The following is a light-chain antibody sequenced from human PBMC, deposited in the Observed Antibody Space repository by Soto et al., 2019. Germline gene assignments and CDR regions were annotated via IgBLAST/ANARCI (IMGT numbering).Light chain of an antibody. CDR3: AAWDDNLNGYVV. CDR2: SND. J-gene: IGLJ2*01. CDR1: SSNIGSNT. V-gene: IGLV1-44*01. Sequence: QPVLTQPPSASGTPGQRVTISCSGSSSNIGSNTVNWYQQVPGTAPKLLIYSNDQRPSGVPDRFSGSKSGTSASLAISRLQSVDEADYYCAAWDDNLNGYVVFGGGTKLTVL.